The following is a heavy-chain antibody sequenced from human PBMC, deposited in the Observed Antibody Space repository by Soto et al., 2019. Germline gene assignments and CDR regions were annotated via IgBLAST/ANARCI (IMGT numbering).Heavy chain of an antibody. CDR3: ADEYGSGSYRGDY. CDR2: IVVGSGNT. D-gene: IGHD3-10*01. CDR1: GFTFTSSA. V-gene: IGHV1-58*02. Sequence: QMQLVQSGPEVKKPGTSVKVSCKASGFTFTSSAMQWVRQARGQRLELIGWIVVGSGNTNYAQKFQERVTITRDMSTSTAYKELCSLRSEDTAVYYCADEYGSGSYRGDYWGQGTLVTVSS. J-gene: IGHJ4*02.